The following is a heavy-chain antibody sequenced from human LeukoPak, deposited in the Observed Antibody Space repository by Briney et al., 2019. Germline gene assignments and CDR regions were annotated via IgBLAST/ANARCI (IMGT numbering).Heavy chain of an antibody. V-gene: IGHV3-30*18. CDR3: AKFGLPFDY. CDR2: ISYDGSNK. D-gene: IGHD3-16*01. CDR1: GFTFRSYG. Sequence: GGSLRLSCAASGFTFRSYGMHWVRQAPGKGLEWVAVISYDGSNKYYADSVKGRFTISRDNSKNTLYLQMNSLRAEDTAVYYCAKFGLPFDYWGQGTLVSVCS. J-gene: IGHJ4*02.